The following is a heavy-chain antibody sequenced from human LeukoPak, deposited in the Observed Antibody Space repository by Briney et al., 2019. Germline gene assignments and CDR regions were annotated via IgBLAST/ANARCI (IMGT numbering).Heavy chain of an antibody. CDR1: GGSFSGYY. J-gene: IGHJ5*02. D-gene: IGHD6-19*01. CDR3: ARRRGGVAVAAYNWFDP. V-gene: IGHV4-34*01. Sequence: SETLSLTCAVYGGSFSGYYWSWIRQPPGKGLGWIGEINHSGSTNYNPSLKSRVTISVDTSKNQFSLKLSSVTAADTAVYYCARRRGGVAVAAYNWFDPWGQGTLVTVSS. CDR2: INHSGST.